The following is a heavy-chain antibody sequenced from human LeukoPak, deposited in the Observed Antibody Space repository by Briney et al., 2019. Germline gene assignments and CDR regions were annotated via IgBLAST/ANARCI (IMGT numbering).Heavy chain of an antibody. V-gene: IGHV1-69*13. CDR1: GGTFSSYA. D-gene: IGHD3-10*01. CDR3: ARTYLTMSGSPREYFDY. Sequence: SVKVSCKASGGTFSSYAISWVRQAPGQGLEWMGGIIPIFGTANYAQKFQGRVTITADESTSTAYMELSSLRSEDAAVYYCARTYLTMSGSPREYFDYWGQGTLVTVSS. J-gene: IGHJ4*02. CDR2: IIPIFGTA.